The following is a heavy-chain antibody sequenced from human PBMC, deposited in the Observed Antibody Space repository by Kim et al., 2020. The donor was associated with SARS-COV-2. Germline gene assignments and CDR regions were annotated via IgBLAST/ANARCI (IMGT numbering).Heavy chain of an antibody. Sequence: GGSLRLSCSASGFTFSNYDMHWVRQAPGKGLEWVAVITCDGGSKYYADSVKGRFTIYRDNSKNTLYLQMNSLRAEDTAVYYCAKCTSSGYDYSEGMDVSGRGTTV. J-gene: IGHJ6*01. CDR3: AKCTSSGYDYSEGMDV. D-gene: IGHD5-12*01. CDR1: GFTFSNYD. V-gene: IGHV3-30*18. CDR2: ITCDGGSK.